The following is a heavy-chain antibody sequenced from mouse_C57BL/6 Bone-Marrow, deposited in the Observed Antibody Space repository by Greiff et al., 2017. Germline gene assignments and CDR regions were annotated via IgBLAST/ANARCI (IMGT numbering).Heavy chain of an antibody. V-gene: IGHV3-6*01. J-gene: IGHJ2*01. D-gene: IGHD1-1*01. CDR2: ISYDGSN. Sequence: DVQLQESGPGLVKPSQSLSLTCSVTGYSITSGYYWNWIRQFPGNKLEWMGYISYDGSNNYNPSLKNRISITRDTSKNQFFLKLNSVTTEDTATYYCASRSSLYFDYWGQGTTLTVSS. CDR3: ASRSSLYFDY. CDR1: GYSITSGYY.